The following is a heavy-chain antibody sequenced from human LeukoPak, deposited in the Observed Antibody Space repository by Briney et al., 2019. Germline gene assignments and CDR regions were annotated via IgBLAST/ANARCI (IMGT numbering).Heavy chain of an antibody. D-gene: IGHD3-22*01. Sequence: PSETLSLTRTVSGGSISGYYWSWIRQSPGKALEWIGYIYYSGGTSYSPSLKSRITISLDTSQNQFSLTLGSVTAADTAIYYCARLGSYDTIGYFFKQWGQGMLVTVSS. CDR2: IYYSGGT. J-gene: IGHJ4*02. CDR3: ARLGSYDTIGYFFKQ. CDR1: GGSISGYY. V-gene: IGHV4-59*08.